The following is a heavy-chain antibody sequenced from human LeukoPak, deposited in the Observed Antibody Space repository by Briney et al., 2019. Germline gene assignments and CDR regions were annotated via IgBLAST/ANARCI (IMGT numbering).Heavy chain of an antibody. CDR3: ARLPIRGYSPHYYFDY. J-gene: IGHJ4*02. Sequence: GESLKISCKGSGYSFTSYWIGWVRQMPGKGLEWMGSIYPGDSDTRYSPSFQGQVTISADKSISTAYLQWSSLKASDTAMYYCARLPIRGYSPHYYFDYWGQGTLVTVSS. V-gene: IGHV5-51*01. CDR2: IYPGDSDT. D-gene: IGHD1-26*01. CDR1: GYSFTSYW.